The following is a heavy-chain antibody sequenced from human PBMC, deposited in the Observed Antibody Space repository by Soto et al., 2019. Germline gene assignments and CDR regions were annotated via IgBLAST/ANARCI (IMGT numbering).Heavy chain of an antibody. CDR2: ISKDGSVI. CDR1: GFMFSRYA. J-gene: IGHJ4*02. Sequence: QVQLVESGGGVVPPGRSPRLSCAASGFMFSRYAMHWVRQAPGKGLEWVAVISKDGSVIYYADSVKGRFTISRDKSKNMVYLQLNSLRDEDTAVFYCVRSRSGAVPDSFAYWGQGTLVTVAS. D-gene: IGHD3-10*01. CDR3: VRSRSGAVPDSFAY. V-gene: IGHV3-30*04.